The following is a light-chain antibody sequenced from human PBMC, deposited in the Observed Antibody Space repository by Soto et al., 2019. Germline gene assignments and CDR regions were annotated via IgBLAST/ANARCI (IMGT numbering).Light chain of an antibody. CDR1: QSISSW. Sequence: DIQMTQSPSTLSASVGDRVTITCRASQSISSWLAWYQQKPGKAPNLLIYKASNLESRVSSRFSGTGSGTEFTLTISSLQPDDFATYYCQQYNSYPYTFGQGTKLEIK. V-gene: IGKV1-5*03. J-gene: IGKJ2*01. CDR3: QQYNSYPYT. CDR2: KAS.